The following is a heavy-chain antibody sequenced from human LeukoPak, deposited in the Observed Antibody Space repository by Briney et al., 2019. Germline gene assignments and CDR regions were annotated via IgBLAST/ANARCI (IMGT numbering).Heavy chain of an antibody. CDR1: EFTFSSYS. D-gene: IGHD5-12*01. V-gene: IGHV3-53*01. J-gene: IGHJ4*02. CDR2: IYSGGTT. CDR3: ARDAGYDSGWTRFDF. Sequence: GSLRLSCAASEFTFSSYSMNWVRQAPGKGLEWVSLIYSGGTTYYADSVRGRFTISRDLSTNTIYLQMDTLRADDTAVYYCARDAGYDSGWTRFDFWGQGTLVTVSS.